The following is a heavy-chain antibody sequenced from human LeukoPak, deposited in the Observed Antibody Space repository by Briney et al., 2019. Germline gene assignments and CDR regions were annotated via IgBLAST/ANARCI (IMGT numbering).Heavy chain of an antibody. J-gene: IGHJ6*02. V-gene: IGHV4-31*03. CDR1: GGSISSGDYY. Sequence: SETLSLTCTVSGGSISSGDYYWSWIRQHPGKGLEWIGYIYYSGSTYYNPSLKSRVTISVDTSKNQFSLKLSSVTAADTAVYYCARLPDYYYYGMDVWGQGTTVTVSS. CDR3: ARLPDYYYYGMDV. CDR2: IYYSGST.